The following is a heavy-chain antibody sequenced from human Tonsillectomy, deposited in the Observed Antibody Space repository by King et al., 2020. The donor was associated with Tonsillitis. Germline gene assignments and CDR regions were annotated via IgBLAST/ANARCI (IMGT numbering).Heavy chain of an antibody. Sequence: VQLVQSGGGLVQPGGSLRLSCAASGFTFSSYWMSWVRQAPGKGLEWVANIKQDGSEKYYVDSVKGRFTISRDNAKNSLYLQMNSLRAEDTAVYYCARVSNGSGSYYNVFYYYYYMDVWGKGTTVTVSS. CDR3: ARVSNGSGSYYNVFYYYYYMDV. D-gene: IGHD3-10*01. CDR2: IKQDGSEK. CDR1: GFTFSSYW. J-gene: IGHJ6*03. V-gene: IGHV3-7*01.